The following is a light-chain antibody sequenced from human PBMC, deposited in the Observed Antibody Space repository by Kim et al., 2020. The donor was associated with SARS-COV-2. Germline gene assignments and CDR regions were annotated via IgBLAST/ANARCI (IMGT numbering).Light chain of an antibody. J-gene: IGLJ2*01. CDR3: CSYAGSVV. V-gene: IGLV2-23*01. CDR2: EGS. CDR1: SSDVGSYNL. Sequence: SPGQSIPISCTGTSSDVGSYNLVSWYQQHPGKAPKLMIYEGSKRPSGVSNRFSGSKSGNTASLTISGLQAEDEADYYCCSYAGSVVFGGGTQLTVL.